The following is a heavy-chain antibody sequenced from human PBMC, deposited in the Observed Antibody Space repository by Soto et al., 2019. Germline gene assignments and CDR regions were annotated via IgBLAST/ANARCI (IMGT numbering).Heavy chain of an antibody. V-gene: IGHV5-10-1*01. J-gene: IGHJ6*02. CDR2: IDPRDSYT. CDR3: ARDAGDYYDSSGYFVVLHGMDV. CDR1: GYSFTSYW. D-gene: IGHD3-22*01. Sequence: ESLKISCKGSGYSFTSYWISWVRQMPGKGLEWMGRIDPRDSYTNYSRSFQGRVTISPDKSISTAHLQWSRLQAPDTAMYYCARDAGDYYDSSGYFVVLHGMDVWGQGTTVTVSS.